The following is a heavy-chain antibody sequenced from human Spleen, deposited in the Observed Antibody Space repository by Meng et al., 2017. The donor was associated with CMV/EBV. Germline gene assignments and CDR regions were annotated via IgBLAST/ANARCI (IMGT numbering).Heavy chain of an antibody. J-gene: IGHJ6*02. V-gene: IGHV4-34*01. CDR3: ARGVYYGSGTYFNYYYGMDV. Sequence: SETLSLTCAVYGGSSNNYYWTWIRQPPGKGLEWIGEINHSGTTNYNPSLKSRVTISVDTPKNQFSLKLSAVTAADTAVYYCARGVYYGSGTYFNYYYGMDVWGQGTTVTVSS. D-gene: IGHD3-10*01. CDR2: INHSGTT. CDR1: GGSSNNYY.